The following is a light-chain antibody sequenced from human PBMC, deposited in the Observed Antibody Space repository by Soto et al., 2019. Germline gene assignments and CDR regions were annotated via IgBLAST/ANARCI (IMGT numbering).Light chain of an antibody. CDR3: QQYNSYSVYT. CDR2: KAS. V-gene: IGKV1-5*03. CDR1: QSISSW. J-gene: IGKJ2*01. Sequence: DIQMTQSPSTLSASVGDRVTITCRASQSISSWLAGYQQKPGKARKLLIYKASSLESGVPSRFSGSGSGTEFTLTISSLQPDDFATYYCQQYNSYSVYTFGQGTKLEIK.